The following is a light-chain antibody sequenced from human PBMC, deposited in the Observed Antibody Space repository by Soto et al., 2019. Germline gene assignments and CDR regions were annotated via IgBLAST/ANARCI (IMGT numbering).Light chain of an antibody. CDR2: DVS. V-gene: IGKV3-11*01. Sequence: EIVLTQSPATLSLSPGERATLSCRTSQSVSSYLAWYQQKPGQAPRLLIYDVSNRATGIPARFSGSGSGTDFTLTISSLAPEDFAFYYCQHRSNWPRTFGQGTKVEIK. J-gene: IGKJ1*01. CDR1: QSVSSY. CDR3: QHRSNWPRT.